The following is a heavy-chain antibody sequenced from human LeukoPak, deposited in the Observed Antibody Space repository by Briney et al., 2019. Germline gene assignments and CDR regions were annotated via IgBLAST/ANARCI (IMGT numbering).Heavy chain of an antibody. CDR3: ARDRFTFGGVIAIDP. CDR1: GYTFTGYY. J-gene: IGHJ5*02. Sequence: SCKASGYTFTGYYMHWVRQAPGKGLEWVAIIWYDGRSKYYTDSVKGRFTISRDNSKNTLYLQMNSLRAEDTAVYYCARDRFTFGGVIAIDPWGQGTLVTVSS. V-gene: IGHV3-33*01. D-gene: IGHD3-16*01. CDR2: IWYDGRSK.